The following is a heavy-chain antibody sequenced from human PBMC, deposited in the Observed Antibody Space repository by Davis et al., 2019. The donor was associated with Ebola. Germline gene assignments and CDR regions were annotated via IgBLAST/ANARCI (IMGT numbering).Heavy chain of an antibody. J-gene: IGHJ6*03. CDR2: INPNSGGT. Sequence: ASVKVSCKASGYTFTGYYMHWVRQAPGQGLEWMGWINPNSGGTNYAQKSQGRVTMTRDTSISTSYMELSRLRSDDTAVYYCARVRGGWYNHPGDYYYYYMDVWGKGTTVTVSS. D-gene: IGHD6-19*01. CDR3: ARVRGGWYNHPGDYYYYYMDV. CDR1: GYTFTGYY. V-gene: IGHV1-2*02.